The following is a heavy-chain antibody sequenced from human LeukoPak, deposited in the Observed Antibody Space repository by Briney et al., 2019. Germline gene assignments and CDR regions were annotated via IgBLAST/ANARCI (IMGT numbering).Heavy chain of an antibody. CDR3: ARGPGSSGGAYVGDY. CDR2: VDGGGSST. Sequence: GGSLRLSCAASGFTFSTHWMHWVRQVPGRGPVWVSRVDGGGSSTSYADSVKGRFSISRGNAKSTLYLQMNGLRAEDTAVYYCARGPGSSGGAYVGDYWGHGTLVTVSS. D-gene: IGHD3-22*01. CDR1: GFTFSTHW. J-gene: IGHJ4*01. V-gene: IGHV3-74*01.